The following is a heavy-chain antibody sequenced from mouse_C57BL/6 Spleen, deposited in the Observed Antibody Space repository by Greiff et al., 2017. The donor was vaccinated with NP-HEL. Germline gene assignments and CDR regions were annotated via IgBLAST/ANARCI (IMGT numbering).Heavy chain of an antibody. J-gene: IGHJ3*01. V-gene: IGHV1-69*01. CDR1: GYTFTSYW. CDR2: IDPSDSYT. CDR3: ARKDYGSTVAY. D-gene: IGHD1-1*01. Sequence: VQLQQSGAELVMPGASVKLSCKASGYTFTSYWMHWVKQRPGQGLEWIGEIDPSDSYTNYNQKFKGKSTLTVDKSSSTAYMRLSSLTSEDSAVYYCARKDYGSTVAYWGQGTLVTVSA.